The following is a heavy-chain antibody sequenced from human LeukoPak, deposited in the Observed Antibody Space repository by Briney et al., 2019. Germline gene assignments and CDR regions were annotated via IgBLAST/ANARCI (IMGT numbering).Heavy chain of an antibody. CDR3: ARGSYEQWLGHEWFDP. J-gene: IGHJ5*02. Sequence: PSQTLSLTCTVSGASIRSGDYYWSWIRQPPGKGLEWIGYIYYSGSTNYNPSLKSRVTISVDTSKNQFSLKLSSVTAADTAVYYCARGSYEQWLGHEWFDPWGQGTLVTVSS. V-gene: IGHV4-61*08. CDR2: IYYSGST. CDR1: GASIRSGDYY. D-gene: IGHD6-19*01.